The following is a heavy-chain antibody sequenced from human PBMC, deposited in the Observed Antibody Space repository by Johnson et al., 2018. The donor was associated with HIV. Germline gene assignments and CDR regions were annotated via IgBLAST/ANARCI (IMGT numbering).Heavy chain of an antibody. J-gene: IGHJ3*02. Sequence: VQLVESGGGVVQPGRSLRLSCAASGFMFSSYGMHWVRQAPGKGLEWLAVIWKDGKTKYYADSVEGRFTISRDNSKSTVFVQMNSLRAEDTAVYYCARDRGDYVLDAFDIWGQGTMVTVSS. CDR3: ARDRGDYVLDAFDI. CDR2: IWKDGKTK. CDR1: GFMFSSYG. D-gene: IGHD4-17*01. V-gene: IGHV3-33*01.